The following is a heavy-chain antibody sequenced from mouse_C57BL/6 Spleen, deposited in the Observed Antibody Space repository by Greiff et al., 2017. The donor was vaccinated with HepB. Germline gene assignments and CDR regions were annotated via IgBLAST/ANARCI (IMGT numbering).Heavy chain of an antibody. V-gene: IGHV1-55*01. Sequence: QVQLQQPGAELVKPGASVKMSCKASGYTFTSYWITWVKQRPGQGLEWIGDIYPGSGSTNYNEKFKSKATLTVDTSSSTAYMQLSSLTSEGSAVYCCARRYYGSSYWYFDVWGTGTTVTVSS. CDR1: GYTFTSYW. CDR2: IYPGSGST. CDR3: ARRYYGSSYWYFDV. D-gene: IGHD1-1*01. J-gene: IGHJ1*03.